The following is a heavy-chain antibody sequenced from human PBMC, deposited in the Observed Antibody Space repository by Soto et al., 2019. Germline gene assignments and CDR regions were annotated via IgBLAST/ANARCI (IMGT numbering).Heavy chain of an antibody. V-gene: IGHV1-8*01. CDR1: GYSFISND. CDR2: MNANSGIT. Sequence: QVQLVQSGAEVKKPGASVKVSCKASGYSFISNDITWVRQAPGQGLEWMGWMNANSGITGYAEKFQDRVTMTRNTSKSNAYKGLGSPESEETALYLCAGERTSPDYWGQGNPGTGSS. CDR3: AGERTSPDY. J-gene: IGHJ4*02. D-gene: IGHD2-2*01.